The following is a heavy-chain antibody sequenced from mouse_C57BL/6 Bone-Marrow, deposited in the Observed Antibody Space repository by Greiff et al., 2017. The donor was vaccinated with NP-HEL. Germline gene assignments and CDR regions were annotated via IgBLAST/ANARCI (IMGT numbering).Heavy chain of an antibody. Sequence: EVQGVESGGDLVKPGGSLKLSCAASGFTFSSYGMSWVRQTPDKRLEWVATISSGGSYTYYPDSVKGRFTISRGNAKNTLYLQMSSLKSEDTAMYYCALYYGSSYWYFDVWGTGTTVTVSS. CDR3: ALYYGSSYWYFDV. CDR1: GFTFSSYG. V-gene: IGHV5-6*01. CDR2: ISSGGSYT. J-gene: IGHJ1*03. D-gene: IGHD1-1*01.